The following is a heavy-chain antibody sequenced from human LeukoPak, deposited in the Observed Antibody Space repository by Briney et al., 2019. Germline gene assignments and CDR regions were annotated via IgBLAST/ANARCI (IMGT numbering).Heavy chain of an antibody. V-gene: IGHV3-23*01. CDR1: GFTFSSYA. CDR2: ISGSGGST. D-gene: IGHD3-22*01. CDR3: AKDLYDSSGYLWFDP. Sequence: GGSLRLSCAASGFTFSSYAMSWVRQAPGKGLEWVSAISGSGGSTYYADSVKGRFTISRDNSKNTLYLQMNSLRAEDTAVYYCAKDLYDSSGYLWFDPWGQGTLVTVSS. J-gene: IGHJ5*02.